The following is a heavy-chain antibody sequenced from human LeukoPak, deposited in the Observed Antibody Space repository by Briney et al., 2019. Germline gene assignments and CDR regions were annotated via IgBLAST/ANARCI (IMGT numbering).Heavy chain of an antibody. Sequence: SETLSLTCTVSGGSVSSSSAYWGWIRQPPGKGLEWIGSIYYSKNTYYNPSLKSRVTISADTSKNQFSLTLGSVSATDTAVYYCVSPRGFSYGYSDYWGQGTLVTVSS. CDR3: VSPRGFSYGYSDY. CDR1: GGSVSSSSAY. V-gene: IGHV4-39*01. J-gene: IGHJ4*02. D-gene: IGHD5-18*01. CDR2: IYYSKNT.